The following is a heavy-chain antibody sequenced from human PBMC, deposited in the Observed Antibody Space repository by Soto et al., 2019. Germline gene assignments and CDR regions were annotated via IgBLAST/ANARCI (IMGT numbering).Heavy chain of an antibody. J-gene: IGHJ4*02. CDR2: ISVDNGDT. CDR1: GYTFNSAG. V-gene: IGHV1-18*01. CDR3: ASVQSLGYCRSASCYDVFDH. D-gene: IGHD2-2*01. Sequence: GPEVKEPGASVRVSCKASGYTFNSAGLAWVRQAPGQGLGWMGWISVDNGDTKYAQKFQGRVTMTTETSTTTAYMGLRGLKSDDTAVFYCASVQSLGYCRSASCYDVFDHWGQGTLVTVSS.